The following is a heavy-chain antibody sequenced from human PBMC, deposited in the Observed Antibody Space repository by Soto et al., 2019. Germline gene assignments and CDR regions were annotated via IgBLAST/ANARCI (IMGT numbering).Heavy chain of an antibody. V-gene: IGHV3-30*04. CDR1: GFTFSSYA. Sequence: GGSLRLSCAASGFTFSSYAMHWVRQAPGKGLEWVAVISYDGSNKYYADSVKGRFTISRDNSKNTLYLQMNSLGAEDTAVYYCASRGVMHSNFDYWGQGTLVTVSS. CDR2: ISYDGSNK. J-gene: IGHJ4*02. D-gene: IGHD4-4*01. CDR3: ASRGVMHSNFDY.